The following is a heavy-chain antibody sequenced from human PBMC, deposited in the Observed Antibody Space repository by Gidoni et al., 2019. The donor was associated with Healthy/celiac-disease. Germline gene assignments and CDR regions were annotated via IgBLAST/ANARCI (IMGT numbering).Heavy chain of an antibody. CDR3: AREIRWDWYFDL. CDR1: GFTFSSYS. Sequence: EVQLVESGGGLVKPGGSLRLSCAASGFTFSSYSMNWVRQAPGKGLEWVSSISSSSSYIYYADSVKGRFTISRDNAKNSLYLQMNSLRAEDTAVYYCAREIRWDWYFDLWGRGTLVTVSS. J-gene: IGHJ2*01. V-gene: IGHV3-21*01. CDR2: ISSSSSYI.